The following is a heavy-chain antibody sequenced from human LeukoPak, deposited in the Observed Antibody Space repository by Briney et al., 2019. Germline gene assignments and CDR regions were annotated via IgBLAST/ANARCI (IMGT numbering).Heavy chain of an antibody. CDR3: ARGGFQGDY. J-gene: IGHJ4*02. CDR1: GFTFSSYS. CDR2: ISSSSSTI. D-gene: IGHD3-10*01. Sequence: GGSLRLSCAASGFTFSSYSMNWVSQAPGKGLEWVSYISSSSSTIYYADSVKGRFTISRDNAKNSLYLQMNSLRAEDTAVYYCARGGFQGDYWGQGTLVTVSS. V-gene: IGHV3-48*01.